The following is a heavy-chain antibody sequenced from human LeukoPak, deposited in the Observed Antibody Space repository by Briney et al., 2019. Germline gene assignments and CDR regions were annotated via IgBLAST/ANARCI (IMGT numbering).Heavy chain of an antibody. J-gene: IGHJ4*02. CDR2: IYYSGST. V-gene: IGHV4-31*03. CDR1: GGSISSSGYY. CDR3: AAGGWSLEFDY. Sequence: PSETRSLTCTVSGGSISSSGYYWSWIRQHPGKGLEWIGYIYYSGSTYYNPSLKSRVTISVDTSKNQFSLKLSSVTAADTAVYYCAAGGWSLEFDYWGQGTLLTVSS. D-gene: IGHD2-21*02.